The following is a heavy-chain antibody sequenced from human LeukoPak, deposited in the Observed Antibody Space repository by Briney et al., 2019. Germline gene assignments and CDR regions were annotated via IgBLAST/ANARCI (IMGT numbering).Heavy chain of an antibody. CDR3: AREILGYGDY. J-gene: IGHJ4*02. CDR2: ISNSSGYL. CDR1: GFTFSSYS. Sequence: GGSLRLSCAASGFTFSSYSMNWVRQAPGKGLEWVSSISNSSGYLYYADSVKGRFTISRDNAKNSLHLQMNSLRAEDTAVYYCAREILGYGDYWGQGTLVTASS. D-gene: IGHD5-12*01. V-gene: IGHV3-21*01.